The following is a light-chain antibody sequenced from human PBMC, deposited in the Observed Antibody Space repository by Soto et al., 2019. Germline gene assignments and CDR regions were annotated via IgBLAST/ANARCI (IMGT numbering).Light chain of an antibody. CDR2: AAS. J-gene: IGKJ5*01. Sequence: DIQMTQSPSSLSASLGDTVTITCRAGQRISNYLNWYQQRPGKAPKLLVYAASTLQSGVPSRFSGSGSGTEFTLTISSLQPEDFATYYCHQSYSAPSFGQGTRLDIK. CDR3: HQSYSAPS. CDR1: QRISNY. V-gene: IGKV1-39*01.